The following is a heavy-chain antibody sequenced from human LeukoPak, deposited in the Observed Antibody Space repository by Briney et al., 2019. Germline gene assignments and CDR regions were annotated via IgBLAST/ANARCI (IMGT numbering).Heavy chain of an antibody. D-gene: IGHD6-19*01. V-gene: IGHV3-74*01. J-gene: IGHJ4*02. CDR3: ARARWSSTGWFLGY. Sequence: PGGSLRLSCAASGFTFSDYWMHWVRQAPGKGLVWVSRVNPQGSGTSYTDSVKGRFTISRDNAKDALHLRMDNLRVEDTAVYYCARARWSSTGWFLGYWGQGTLVTVSS. CDR2: VNPQGSGT. CDR1: GFTFSDYW.